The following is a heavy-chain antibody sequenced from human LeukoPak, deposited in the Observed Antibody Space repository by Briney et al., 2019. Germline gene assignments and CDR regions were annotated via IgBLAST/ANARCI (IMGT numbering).Heavy chain of an antibody. Sequence: GGSLRLSCAASGFTFSSFAMSWVRQAPGKGLQWVSAISHSGGTTYYTDSVKGRFTISRDNSKNTLYLQMDSLGAEDTAVYCCAKAPLFRGSYGDFDFWGQGTLVTVSS. J-gene: IGHJ4*02. CDR1: GFTFSSFA. V-gene: IGHV3-23*01. CDR3: AKAPLFRGSYGDFDF. CDR2: ISHSGGTT. D-gene: IGHD1-26*01.